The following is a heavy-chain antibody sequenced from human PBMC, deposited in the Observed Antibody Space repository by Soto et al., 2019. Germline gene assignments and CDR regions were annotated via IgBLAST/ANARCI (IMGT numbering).Heavy chain of an antibody. V-gene: IGHV1-3*01. Sequence: ASVKVSCKASGYTFTSYAMHWVRQAPGQRLEWMGWINAGNGNTKYSQKFQGRVTITRDTSASTAYMELSSLRSEDTAVYYCASIRPPPPETWGYYYYGMDVWGQGTTVTVSS. CDR2: INAGNGNT. J-gene: IGHJ6*02. CDR3: ASIRPPPPETWGYYYYGMDV. CDR1: GYTFTSYA. D-gene: IGHD7-27*01.